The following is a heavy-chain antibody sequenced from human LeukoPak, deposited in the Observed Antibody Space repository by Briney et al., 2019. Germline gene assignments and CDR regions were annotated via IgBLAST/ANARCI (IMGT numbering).Heavy chain of an antibody. V-gene: IGHV4-30-2*01. CDR3: ARPKGYCSSTSCLGGNWFDP. Sequence: SETLSLTCAVSGGSISSGGDSWSWIRQPPGKGLEWIGEINHSGSTNYNPSLKSRVTISVGTSKNQFSLKLSSVTAADTAVYYCARPKGYCSSTSCLGGNWFDPWGQGTLVTVSS. J-gene: IGHJ5*02. CDR1: GGSISSGGDS. D-gene: IGHD2-2*01. CDR2: INHSGST.